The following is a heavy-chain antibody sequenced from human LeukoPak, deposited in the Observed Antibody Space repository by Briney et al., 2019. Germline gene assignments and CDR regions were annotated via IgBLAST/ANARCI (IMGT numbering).Heavy chain of an antibody. J-gene: IGHJ4*02. CDR2: IYYSGST. CDR3: ARTRAYGGRPDY. D-gene: IGHD4-23*01. CDR1: GGSLSSYY. Sequence: SETLSLTCTVSGGSLSSYYWSWFRQPPRNGLEWIGYIYYSGSTNYNPSLKSPGTISVDTSKNQLSLKLSSVTAADTAVYYCARTRAYGGRPDYWGQGTLVTVSS. V-gene: IGHV4-59*01.